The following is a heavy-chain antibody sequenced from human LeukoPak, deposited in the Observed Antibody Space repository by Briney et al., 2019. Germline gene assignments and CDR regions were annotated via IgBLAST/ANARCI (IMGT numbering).Heavy chain of an antibody. V-gene: IGHV3-21*01. D-gene: IGHD3-16*02. Sequence: GGFLRLSCAASGFTFSSYSMNWVRQAPGKGLEWVSSISSSSSYIYYADSVKGRFTISRDNAKNSLYLQMNSLRAEDTAVYYCARGRYDYVWGSYLYWFDPWGQGTLVTVSS. CDR2: ISSSSSYI. CDR1: GFTFSSYS. CDR3: ARGRYDYVWGSYLYWFDP. J-gene: IGHJ5*02.